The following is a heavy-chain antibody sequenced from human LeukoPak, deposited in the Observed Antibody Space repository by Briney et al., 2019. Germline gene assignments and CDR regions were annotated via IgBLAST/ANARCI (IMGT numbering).Heavy chain of an antibody. CDR3: ARVGAAAGHRWFDP. CDR2: MKQDGSEK. V-gene: IGHV3-7*01. Sequence: GGSLRLSCAVSGFTFSSWWMTWVRQAPGKGLEWVANMKQDGSEKYYVDSVKGRFTISRDNAKNSLYLQMNSLRAEDTAVYYCARVGAAAGHRWFDPWGQGTLVTVSS. J-gene: IGHJ5*02. D-gene: IGHD6-13*01. CDR1: GFTFSSWW.